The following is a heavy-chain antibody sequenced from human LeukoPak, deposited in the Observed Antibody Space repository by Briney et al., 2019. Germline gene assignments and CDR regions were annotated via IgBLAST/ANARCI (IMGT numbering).Heavy chain of an antibody. V-gene: IGHV3-9*03. CDR1: GFTFSSYS. D-gene: IGHD4-17*01. Sequence: GGSLRLSCAASGFTFSSYSMNWVRQAPGKGLEWVSGISWNSGSIGYADSVKGRFTISRDNAKNSLYLQMNSLRAEDMALYYYAKDLGAVTTAGWDYWGQGTLVTVSS. CDR2: ISWNSGSI. J-gene: IGHJ4*02. CDR3: AKDLGAVTTAGWDY.